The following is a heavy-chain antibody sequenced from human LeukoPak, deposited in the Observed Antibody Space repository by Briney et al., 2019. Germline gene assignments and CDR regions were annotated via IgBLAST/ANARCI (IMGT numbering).Heavy chain of an antibody. Sequence: PSETLSLTCTVSGGSISSGGYYWSWIPQHPGKGLEWIGYIYYSGSTYYNPSLKSRVTISVDTSKNQFSLKLSSVTAADTAVYYCTGGNSDWFDPWGQGTLVTVSS. D-gene: IGHD4-23*01. J-gene: IGHJ5*02. CDR1: GGSISSGGYY. CDR3: TGGNSDWFDP. CDR2: IYYSGST. V-gene: IGHV4-31*03.